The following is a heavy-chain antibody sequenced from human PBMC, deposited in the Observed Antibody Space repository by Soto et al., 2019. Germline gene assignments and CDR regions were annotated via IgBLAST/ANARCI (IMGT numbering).Heavy chain of an antibody. CDR2: IYYSGST. CDR3: ARGLQSAVLDY. V-gene: IGHV4-59*01. Sequence: SETLSLTCTVSGGSISSYYWNWIRQPPGKGLEWIGYIYYSGSTNYNPSLKSRVTISLDTSKNQFSLKLNSVTAADTAMYYCARGLQSAVLDYWGQGTPVTV. D-gene: IGHD3-10*01. J-gene: IGHJ4*02. CDR1: GGSISSYY.